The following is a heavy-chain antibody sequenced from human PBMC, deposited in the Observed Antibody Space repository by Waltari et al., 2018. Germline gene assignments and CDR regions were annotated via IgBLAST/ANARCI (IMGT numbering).Heavy chain of an antibody. V-gene: IGHV3-23*04. CDR2: IRGSGGST. D-gene: IGHD1-26*01. CDR3: AKDGKWELQGDY. Sequence: EVQLVESGGGLVQPGGSLRLSCAASGFTFSSYAMSWVRQAPGEGLEWVSAIRGSGGSTYYADSVKGRFTISRDNSKNTLYLQMNSLRAEDTAVYYCAKDGKWELQGDYWGQGTLVTVSS. CDR1: GFTFSSYA. J-gene: IGHJ4*02.